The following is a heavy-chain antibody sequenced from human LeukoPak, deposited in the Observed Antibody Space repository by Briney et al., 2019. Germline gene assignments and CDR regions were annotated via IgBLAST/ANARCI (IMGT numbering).Heavy chain of an antibody. V-gene: IGHV3-33*01. CDR3: ARDRVGASD. D-gene: IGHD1-26*01. CDR2: IWYDGSNK. CDR1: GFTFSSYG. J-gene: IGHJ4*02. Sequence: GRSLRLSCAASGFTFSSYGMHWVRQAPGKGLEWVAVIWYDGSNKYYADSVQGRFTISRDNSKNTLYLQMNSLRAEDTAVYYCARDRVGASDWGQGTLVTVSS.